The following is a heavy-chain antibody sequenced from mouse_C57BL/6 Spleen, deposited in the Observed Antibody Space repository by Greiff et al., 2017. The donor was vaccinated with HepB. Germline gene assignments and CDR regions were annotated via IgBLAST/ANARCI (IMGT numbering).Heavy chain of an antibody. CDR2: LNHSTGGT. V-gene: IGHV1-53*01. D-gene: IGHD2-3*01. CDR1: GYTFTSYW. Sequence: VQLQQSGTELVKPGASVKLSCKASGYTFTSYWMHWVKQRPGQGLEWIGNLNHSTGGTNYSEKFKSKATLTVDKTSSTAYLQLSSLTSEDSAVYYCAPDDFDVWGTGTTVNVSS. J-gene: IGHJ1*03. CDR3: APDDFDV.